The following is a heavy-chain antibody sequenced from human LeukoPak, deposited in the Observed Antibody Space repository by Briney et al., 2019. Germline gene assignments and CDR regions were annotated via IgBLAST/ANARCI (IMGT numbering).Heavy chain of an antibody. Sequence: GGSLRLSCAASGFTFSGSAMHWVRQAPGKGLEWVAVISYDGSNKYYADSVKGRFTISRDNSKNTLYLQMNSLRAEDTAVYYCAKEAPYYYYGMDVWGQGTTVTVSS. CDR3: AKEAPYYYYGMDV. J-gene: IGHJ6*02. CDR1: GFTFSGSA. CDR2: ISYDGSNK. V-gene: IGHV3-30*04.